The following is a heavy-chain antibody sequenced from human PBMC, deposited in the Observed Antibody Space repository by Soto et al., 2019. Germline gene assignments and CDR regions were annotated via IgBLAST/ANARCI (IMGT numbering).Heavy chain of an antibody. CDR2: IYYSGST. CDR3: ASVSHIVLVPAASQGFDP. CDR1: GGSISSYY. Sequence: PSETLSLTCTVSGGSISSYYWSWIRQPPGKGLEWIGYIYYSGSTNYNPSLKSRVTISVDTSKNQFSLKLSSVTAADTAVYYCASVSHIVLVPAASQGFDPWGQGTLVTVSS. D-gene: IGHD2-2*01. V-gene: IGHV4-59*01. J-gene: IGHJ5*02.